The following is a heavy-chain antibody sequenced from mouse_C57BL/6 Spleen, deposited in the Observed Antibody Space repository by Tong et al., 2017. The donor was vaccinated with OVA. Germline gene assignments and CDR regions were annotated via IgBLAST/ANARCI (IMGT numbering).Heavy chain of an antibody. CDR1: GFTFSSYA. CDR2: ISDGGSYT. V-gene: IGHV5-4*01. CDR3: AREGAITTVVDY. D-gene: IGHD1-1*01. Sequence: EVQLQESGGGLVKPGGSLKLSCAASGFTFSSYAMSWVRQTPEKRLEWVATISDGGSYTYYPDNVKGRFTISRDNAKNNLYLQMSHLKSEDTAMYYCAREGAITTVVDYWGQGTTLTVSS. J-gene: IGHJ2*01.